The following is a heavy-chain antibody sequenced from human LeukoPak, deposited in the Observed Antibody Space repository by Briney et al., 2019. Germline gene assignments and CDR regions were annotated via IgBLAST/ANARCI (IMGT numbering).Heavy chain of an antibody. CDR3: ARVPSWGEMSFDY. Sequence: GASVTVFCTASGGTFSSYAISWVRQAPGQGLEWMGGIIPIFGTANYAQKFQGRVTITADESTSTAYMELSSLRSEDTAVYYCARVPSWGEMSFDYWGQGTLVTVSS. CDR2: IIPIFGTA. V-gene: IGHV1-69*01. D-gene: IGHD7-27*01. CDR1: GGTFSSYA. J-gene: IGHJ4*02.